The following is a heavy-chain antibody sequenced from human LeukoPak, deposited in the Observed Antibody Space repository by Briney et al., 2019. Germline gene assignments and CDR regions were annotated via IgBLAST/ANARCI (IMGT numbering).Heavy chain of an antibody. CDR1: GASITSGTYY. Sequence: SQTLSLTCIVSGASITSGTYYWSWIRQPAGKGLEWIGRFYTSGSTNYNPSLKSRVTISVDTSKNQFSLKVNSVTAADTAVYYCARGRDGYNFLNRGEYYYFDYWGQGILVTVSS. V-gene: IGHV4-61*02. CDR3: ARGRDGYNFLNRGEYYYFDY. D-gene: IGHD5-24*01. J-gene: IGHJ4*02. CDR2: FYTSGST.